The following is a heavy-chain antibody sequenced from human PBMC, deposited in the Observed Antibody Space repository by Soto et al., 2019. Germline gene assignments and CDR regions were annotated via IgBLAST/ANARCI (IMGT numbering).Heavy chain of an antibody. J-gene: IGHJ5*02. Sequence: SEARSLTCAVYGGSVSAYSWSWIRQPPGKGLEWIGEITHSVRTYYNPSLKSRVTISVDTSKNQFSLKLSSVTAADTAVYYCARSGRQQLVRRNWSELWGKRSLV. CDR3: ARSGRQQLVRRNWSEL. CDR2: ITHSVRT. D-gene: IGHD6-13*01. V-gene: IGHV4-34*01. CDR1: GGSVSAYS.